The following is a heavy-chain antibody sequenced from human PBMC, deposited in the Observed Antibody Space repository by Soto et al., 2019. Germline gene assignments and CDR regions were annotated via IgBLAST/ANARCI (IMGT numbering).Heavy chain of an antibody. CDR3: AQDIRGSGNYGWFDP. D-gene: IGHD3-10*01. Sequence: EVLLLESGGDFVQPGGSLRLSCAASGFTFSSYAMNWVRQAPGKGLEWVSSISNSGARTYYADSVRGRFTISRDNSKNTVFLKMNSLRADDTALYYCAQDIRGSGNYGWFDPWGQGTLVTVSS. V-gene: IGHV3-23*01. CDR1: GFTFSSYA. CDR2: ISNSGART. J-gene: IGHJ5*02.